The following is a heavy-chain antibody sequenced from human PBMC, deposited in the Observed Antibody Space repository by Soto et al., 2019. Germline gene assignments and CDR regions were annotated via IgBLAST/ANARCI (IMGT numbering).Heavy chain of an antibody. J-gene: IGHJ4*02. Sequence: KPGGSLRLSCVASGFTFRSYTMHWVRQAPGKGLEWVSSITGSGNYIYYTDSVKGRFTISRDNARNSLFLDMNSLRAEDTATYYCAKQGHYYYFDHWGRGTLVTVSS. V-gene: IGHV3-21*04. CDR3: AKQGHYYYFDH. CDR2: ITGSGNYI. D-gene: IGHD1-26*01. CDR1: GFTFRSYT.